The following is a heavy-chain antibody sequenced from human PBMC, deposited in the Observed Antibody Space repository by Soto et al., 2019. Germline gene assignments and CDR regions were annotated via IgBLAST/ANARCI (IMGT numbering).Heavy chain of an antibody. D-gene: IGHD3-10*01. J-gene: IGHJ6*02. V-gene: IGHV4-31*03. CDR1: GGSISSGGYY. CDR2: IYYSGST. CDR3: ARELRFGEDYYGMDV. Sequence: QVQLQESCPGLVKPSQTLSLTCTVSGGSISSGGYYWSWIRQHPGKGLEWIGYIYYSGSTYYNPSLKSRVTISVDTSKNQFSLKLSSVTAADTAVYYCARELRFGEDYYGMDVWGQGTTVTVSS.